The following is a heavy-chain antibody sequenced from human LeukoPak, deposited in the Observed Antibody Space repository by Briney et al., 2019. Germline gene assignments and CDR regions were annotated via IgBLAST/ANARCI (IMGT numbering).Heavy chain of an antibody. CDR2: IYYSGST. CDR3: VSRGYSYGNFDY. D-gene: IGHD5-18*01. V-gene: IGHV4-59*08. CDR1: GGSISSYY. Sequence: SETLSLTCTVSGGSISSYYWNWIRQPPGKRLEWIGYIYYSGSTNYNPSLKSRVTISVDTSKNQFSLKLSSVTDADTAVYYCVSRGYSYGNFDYWGQGTLVTVSS. J-gene: IGHJ4*02.